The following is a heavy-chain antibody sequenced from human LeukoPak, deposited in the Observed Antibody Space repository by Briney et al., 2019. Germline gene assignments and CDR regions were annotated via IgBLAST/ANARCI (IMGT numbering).Heavy chain of an antibody. CDR1: GDPISSYSDY. CDR2: IYYRATT. Sequence: PSEPLSLTCTVSGDPISSYSDYKWAWIPPPPGKGLAWILYIYYRATTTYTRSLKSRLTISLGTSKNQFSVKLTSVTAVDTAVYYCAREFSAFAYWGQGSLVTVSS. D-gene: IGHD1-26*01. V-gene: IGHV4-61*08. CDR3: AREFSAFAY. J-gene: IGHJ4*02.